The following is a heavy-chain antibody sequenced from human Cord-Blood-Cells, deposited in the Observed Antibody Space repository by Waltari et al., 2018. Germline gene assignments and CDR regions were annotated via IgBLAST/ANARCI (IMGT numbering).Heavy chain of an antibody. V-gene: IGHV1-3*01. CDR3: ARVGGYSSSWFDY. CDR1: GYTFTSYA. CDR2: INAGNGNT. J-gene: IGHJ4*02. D-gene: IGHD6-13*01. Sequence: QVQLVQSGAEVKKPGASVKVSCKASGYTFTSYAMPWVRQAPGQRLEWMGWINAGNGNTKYSQKFQGRVTITRDTSASTAYMELSSLRSEDTAVYYCARVGGYSSSWFDYWGQGTLVTVSS.